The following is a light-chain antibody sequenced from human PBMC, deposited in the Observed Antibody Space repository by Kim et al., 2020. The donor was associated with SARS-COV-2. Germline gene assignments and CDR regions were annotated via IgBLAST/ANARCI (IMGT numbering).Light chain of an antibody. CDR1: QDISNY. Sequence: AYGGDRVTITCRASQDISNYLAWFQLKPGKAPKLLFYAASALQPGVPSRFSGSGSGTDFTLTVTSLQPEDVATYYCQKCDSAPWTFGQGTKVDIK. V-gene: IGKV1-27*01. CDR3: QKCDSAPWT. J-gene: IGKJ1*01. CDR2: AAS.